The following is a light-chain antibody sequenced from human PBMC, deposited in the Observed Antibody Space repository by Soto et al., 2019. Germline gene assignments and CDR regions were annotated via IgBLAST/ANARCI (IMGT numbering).Light chain of an antibody. Sequence: QSVLTQPPSASGTPGQVFTISCSGSNSNIGDNSVNWYQQLPGTAPKLLIYSDNRRPSGVPDRFSGSKSGTSASLAISGLQSEDEAEYYCAAWDYSLNGLLFGGGTKVTVL. CDR1: NSNIGDNS. J-gene: IGLJ3*02. CDR3: AAWDYSLNGLL. CDR2: SDN. V-gene: IGLV1-44*01.